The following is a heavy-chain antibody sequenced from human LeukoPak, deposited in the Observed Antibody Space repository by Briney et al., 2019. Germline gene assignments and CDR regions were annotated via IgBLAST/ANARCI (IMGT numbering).Heavy chain of an antibody. J-gene: IGHJ3*02. Sequence: TETLSLTCTVSGASISSGSYYWSWIRQPAGKGLEWIGYIYYSGSTNYNPSLKSRVTISVDTSKNQFSLKLSSVTAADTAVYYRARNYYDSSGYYYVAEGAFDIWGQGTMVTVSS. CDR2: IYYSGST. V-gene: IGHV4-61*10. CDR1: GASISSGSYY. CDR3: ARNYYDSSGYYYVAEGAFDI. D-gene: IGHD3-22*01.